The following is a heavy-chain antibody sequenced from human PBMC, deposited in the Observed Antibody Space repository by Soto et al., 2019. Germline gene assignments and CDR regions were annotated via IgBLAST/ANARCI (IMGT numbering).Heavy chain of an antibody. CDR1: GGSISSYY. J-gene: IGHJ4*02. CDR2: IYYSGST. D-gene: IGHD6-25*01. CDR3: ARMWSGYNSH. V-gene: IGHV4-59*01. Sequence: PETLSLTCTVSGGSISSYYWNCIRQPPGKGLDWIGYIYYSGSTNYKSSLKSRVTMSVDTSKHQFSLKLTSVTAADTAVYYCARMWSGYNSHWGQGTLVTVSS.